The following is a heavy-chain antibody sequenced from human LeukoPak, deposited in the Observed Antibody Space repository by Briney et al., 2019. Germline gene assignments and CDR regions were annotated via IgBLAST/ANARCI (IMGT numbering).Heavy chain of an antibody. V-gene: IGHV3-30-3*01. CDR3: ARGGTYYYDSSGYYGY. J-gene: IGHJ4*02. D-gene: IGHD3-22*01. CDR1: GFTFSSYA. Sequence: GGSLRLSCAASGFTFSSYAMHWVRQAPGKGLEWVAVISYDGSNKYYADSVKGRFTISRDNSKNTLYLQMNSLRAEDTAVYYCARGGTYYYDSSGYYGYWGQGTLVTVSS. CDR2: ISYDGSNK.